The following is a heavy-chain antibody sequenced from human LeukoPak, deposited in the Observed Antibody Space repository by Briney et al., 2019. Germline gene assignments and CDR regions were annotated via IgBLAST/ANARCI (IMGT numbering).Heavy chain of an antibody. Sequence: SETLSLTCSVTEGSINSYHWSWIRQPPGKGLEWIGYIYYSGSTNYNPSLKSRVTISVDTSKNQFSLKLSSVTAADTAVYYCARVATLYYYYGMDVWGQGTTVTVSS. D-gene: IGHD5-12*01. CDR2: IYYSGST. V-gene: IGHV4-59*01. CDR1: EGSINSYH. J-gene: IGHJ6*02. CDR3: ARVATLYYYYGMDV.